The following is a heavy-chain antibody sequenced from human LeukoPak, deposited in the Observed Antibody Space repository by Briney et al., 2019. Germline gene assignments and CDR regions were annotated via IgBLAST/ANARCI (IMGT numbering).Heavy chain of an antibody. CDR3: AKASDYFDY. J-gene: IGHJ4*02. CDR2: IRSDGSNK. V-gene: IGHV3-30*02. Sequence: PGGSLRLSCVASGFTFSTYSMKWVRQAPGKGLEWVAFIRSDGSNKYYADSVKGRFTISRDNSKNTLYLQMNSLRAEDTAAYYCAKASDYFDYWGQGTLVTVSS. CDR1: GFTFSTYS.